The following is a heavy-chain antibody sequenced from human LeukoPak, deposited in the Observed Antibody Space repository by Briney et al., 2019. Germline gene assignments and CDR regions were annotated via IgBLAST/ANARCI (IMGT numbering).Heavy chain of an antibody. D-gene: IGHD5-18*01. J-gene: IGHJ3*02. CDR3: ARDLRYSYSLGDAFDI. CDR2: IYYSGST. CDR1: GGSISSYY. V-gene: IGHV4-59*01. Sequence: SETLSLTCTVSGGSISSYYWSWIRQPPGKGLEWIGYIYYSGSTNYNPSLKSRVTISVDKSKNQFSLKLSSVTAADTAVYYCARDLRYSYSLGDAFDIWGQGTMVTVSS.